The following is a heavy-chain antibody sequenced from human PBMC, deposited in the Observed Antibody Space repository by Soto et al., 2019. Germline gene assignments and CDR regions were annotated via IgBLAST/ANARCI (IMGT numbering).Heavy chain of an antibody. CDR1: GGSFSGYY. J-gene: IGHJ5*02. Sequence: QVQLQQWGAGLLKPSETLSLTCAVYGGSFSGYYWSWIRQPPGKGLEWIGEINHSGSTNYNPSLKSRVTISVDTSKNQFSLKLSSVTAADTAVYYCARGRGYGQSWFDPWGQGTLVTVSS. D-gene: IGHD6-25*01. CDR2: INHSGST. V-gene: IGHV4-34*01. CDR3: ARGRGYGQSWFDP.